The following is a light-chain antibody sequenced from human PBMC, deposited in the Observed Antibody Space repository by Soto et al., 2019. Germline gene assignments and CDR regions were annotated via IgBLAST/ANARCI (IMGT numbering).Light chain of an antibody. CDR1: QSIDTW. CDR3: QQYNSYRA. CDR2: QAS. Sequence: DIQMTQSPSTLSASVGDRVTITCRASQSIDTWLAWHQQKPGQVPKLLISQASSIESGVPSRFSGSGSGTEFTLTISSLQPDDSATYYCQQYNSYRAFGQGTKVDIK. V-gene: IGKV1-5*03. J-gene: IGKJ1*01.